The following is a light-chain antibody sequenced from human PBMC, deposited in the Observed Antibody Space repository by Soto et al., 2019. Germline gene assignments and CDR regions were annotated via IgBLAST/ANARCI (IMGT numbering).Light chain of an antibody. CDR2: EVT. Sequence: QSALTQPASVSGSPGQSITISCTGTSSDVGGYNYVSWYQQHPGKAPKLMIYEVTNRPSGVSNRFSGSKSGNTASLTISGPQAEDQADYYCSSFTGSNTLIFGGGTKLTVL. CDR1: SSDVGGYNY. V-gene: IGLV2-14*01. J-gene: IGLJ2*01. CDR3: SSFTGSNTLI.